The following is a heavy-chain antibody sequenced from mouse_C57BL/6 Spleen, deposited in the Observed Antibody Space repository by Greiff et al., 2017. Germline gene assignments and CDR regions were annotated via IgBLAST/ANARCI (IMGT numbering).Heavy chain of an antibody. CDR2: IYPGDGDI. CDR3: ARGAYYYGSSPAWFAY. Sequence: QVQLQQSGAELVKPGASVKISCKASGYAFSSYWMNWVKQRPGKGLEWIGQIYPGDGDINYNGKFKGKATLTADKSSSTAYMQLSSLTSEDSAVYFCARGAYYYGSSPAWFAYWGQGTLVTVSA. CDR1: GYAFSSYW. V-gene: IGHV1-80*01. D-gene: IGHD1-1*01. J-gene: IGHJ3*01.